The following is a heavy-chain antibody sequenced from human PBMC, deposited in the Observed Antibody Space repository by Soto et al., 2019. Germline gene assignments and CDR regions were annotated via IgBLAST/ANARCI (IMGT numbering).Heavy chain of an antibody. CDR2: ITGDGSTA. J-gene: IGHJ4*02. Sequence: EVQLLESGGGLVQPGGSLRLSCAASGFNFGTDAMTWVRQAPGKGLEWVSSITGDGSTAYYADSVKGRFTISRDNSKNTLSLQMNSLRAEDTAIYFCARDYGSASIFAYRGRGILATVSS. V-gene: IGHV3-23*01. D-gene: IGHD3-16*01. CDR1: GFNFGTDA. CDR3: ARDYGSASIFAY.